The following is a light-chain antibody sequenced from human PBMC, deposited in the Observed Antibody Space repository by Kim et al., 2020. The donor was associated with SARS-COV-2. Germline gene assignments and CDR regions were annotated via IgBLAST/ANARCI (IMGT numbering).Light chain of an antibody. J-gene: IGKJ4*01. Sequence: LTPGEGATLSCRASQSVSSYLAWYQQKPGQAPRHLIYDASNRATGIPARFTGSGSGTDFTLTISSLEPEDIAVYYCQQRSDWPPLTFGGGTKLEI. CDR3: QQRSDWPPLT. V-gene: IGKV3-11*01. CDR1: QSVSSY. CDR2: DAS.